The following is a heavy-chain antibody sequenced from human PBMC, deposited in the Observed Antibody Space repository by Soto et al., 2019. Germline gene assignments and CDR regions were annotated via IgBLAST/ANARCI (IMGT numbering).Heavy chain of an antibody. CDR2: VIPFSDIT. V-gene: IGHV1-69*02. D-gene: IGHD3-16*01. CDR3: AREELGAMFVS. Sequence: QVQLVQSGAELKKPGSSVKVSCKTSGGTFTASIFSWVRQAPGQGLEWMGRVIPFSDITDYAEKLQDRLAITADKSTTTVYMELSSLRSEDTAVYFCAREELGAMFVSWGQGTLVTVSS. J-gene: IGHJ5*01. CDR1: GGTFTASI.